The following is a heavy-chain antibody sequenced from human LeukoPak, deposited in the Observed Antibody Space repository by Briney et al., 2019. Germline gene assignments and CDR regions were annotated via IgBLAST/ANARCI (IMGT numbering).Heavy chain of an antibody. J-gene: IGHJ6*02. CDR2: IIPIFGTA. D-gene: IGHD2-2*01. CDR3: ASGCSSTSCYATYYYGMDV. V-gene: IGHV1-69*13. Sequence: ASVKVSCKASGGTFSSYAISWVRQAPGQGLEWMGGIIPIFGTANYAQKFQGRVTITADESTSTAYMELSSLRSEDTAVHYCASGCSSTSCYATYYYGMDVWGQGTTVTVSS. CDR1: GGTFSSYA.